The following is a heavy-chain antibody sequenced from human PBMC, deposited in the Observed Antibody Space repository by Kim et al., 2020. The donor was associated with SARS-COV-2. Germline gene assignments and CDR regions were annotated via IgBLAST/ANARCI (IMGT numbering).Heavy chain of an antibody. CDR1: GYSFTSYW. CDR2: IDPSDSYT. Sequence: GESLKISCKGSGYSFTSYWISWVRQMPGKGLEWMGRIDPSDSYTNYSPSFQGHVTISADKSISTAYLQWSSLKASDTAMYYCARHKYRDPYYDILTGYHGGDGYYYYGMDVWGQGTTVTVSS. CDR3: ARHKYRDPYYDILTGYHGGDGYYYYGMDV. V-gene: IGHV5-10-1*01. J-gene: IGHJ6*02. D-gene: IGHD3-9*01.